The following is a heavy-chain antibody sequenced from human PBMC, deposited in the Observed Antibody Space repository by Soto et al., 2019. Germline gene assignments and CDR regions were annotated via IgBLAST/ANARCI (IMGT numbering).Heavy chain of an antibody. CDR2: IYHSGST. CDR3: AALSYGSGSYSKTFDY. V-gene: IGHV4-4*02. J-gene: IGHJ4*02. Sequence: SETLSLTCAVSGGSISSSNWWSWVRQPPGKGLEWIGEIYHSGSTNYNPSLKSRVTISVDKSKNQFSLKLSSVTAADTAVYYCAALSYGSGSYSKTFDYRAQRTPVTGSS. CDR1: GGSISSSNW. D-gene: IGHD3-10*01.